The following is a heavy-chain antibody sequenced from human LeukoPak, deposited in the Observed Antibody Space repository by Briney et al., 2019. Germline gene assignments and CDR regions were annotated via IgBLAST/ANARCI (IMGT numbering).Heavy chain of an antibody. J-gene: IGHJ4*02. CDR3: ARGLFEDDSSGYYRLFDY. D-gene: IGHD3-22*01. CDR1: GYTFTSYD. V-gene: IGHV1-8*01. CDR2: MNPNSGNT. Sequence: GASVEVSCKASGYTFTSYDINWVRQATGQGLEWMGWMNPNSGNTGYAQKFQGRVTMTRNTSISTAYMELSSLRSEDTAVYYCARGLFEDDSSGYYRLFDYWGQGTLVTVSS.